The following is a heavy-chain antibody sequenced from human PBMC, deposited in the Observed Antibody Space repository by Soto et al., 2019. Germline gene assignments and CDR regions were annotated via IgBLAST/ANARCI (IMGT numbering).Heavy chain of an antibody. CDR1: GGSISSSSYY. Sequence: QLQLQESGPGLVKPSETLSLTCTVSGGSISSSSYYWGWIRQPPGKGLEWIGSIYYSGSTYYNPSLKSRVTISVDTSKNQFSLKLSSVTAADTAVYYCARHLITRTSCYVCAFDYWGQGTLVTVSS. CDR2: IYYSGST. J-gene: IGHJ4*02. V-gene: IGHV4-39*01. CDR3: ARHLITRTSCYVCAFDY. D-gene: IGHD2-2*01.